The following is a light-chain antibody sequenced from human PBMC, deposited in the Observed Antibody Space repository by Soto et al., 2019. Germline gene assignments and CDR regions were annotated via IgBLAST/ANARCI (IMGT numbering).Light chain of an antibody. CDR3: QQSYSTPPT. CDR2: AAS. Sequence: DIQMTQSPSSLSASVGDRVTITCRASQIISNYLNWYQQKSGKAPNLLIFAASTLQSCVPSRFSGSGSGPAFTLTPCSLQPPDFATDDRQQSYSTPPTLGGRTKVELK. V-gene: IGKV1-39*01. J-gene: IGKJ4*01. CDR1: QIISNY.